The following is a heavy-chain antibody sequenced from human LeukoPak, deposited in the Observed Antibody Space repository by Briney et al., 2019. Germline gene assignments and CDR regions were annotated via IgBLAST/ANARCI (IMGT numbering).Heavy chain of an antibody. Sequence: SQTLSLTCTVSGGSISSGGYYWSWIRQHPGKGLEWIGYIYYSGSTYYNPSLKSRVTISVDTSKNQFSLKLSSVTAADTAVYYCARYCSGGSCYSALEYFQHWGQGTLATVSS. CDR1: GGSISSGGYY. J-gene: IGHJ1*01. D-gene: IGHD2-15*01. CDR2: IYYSGST. CDR3: ARYCSGGSCYSALEYFQH. V-gene: IGHV4-31*03.